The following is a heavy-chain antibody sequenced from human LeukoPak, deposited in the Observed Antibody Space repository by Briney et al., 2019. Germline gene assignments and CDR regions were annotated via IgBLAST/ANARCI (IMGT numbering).Heavy chain of an antibody. Sequence: AAVKVSCKASGYTFTSYGISWVRQAPGQGLEWLGIIDPSGGRTSYAQKFQDRVTMSRDVSTTKVAMELRRQTAKDTAVYYCAKYHTFRQRLSVSMGLDSWGEGTLVTVSS. D-gene: IGHD3-16*01. J-gene: IGHJ4*02. CDR3: AKYHTFRQRLSVSMGLDS. V-gene: IGHV1-46*01. CDR2: IDPSGGRT. CDR1: GYTFTSYG.